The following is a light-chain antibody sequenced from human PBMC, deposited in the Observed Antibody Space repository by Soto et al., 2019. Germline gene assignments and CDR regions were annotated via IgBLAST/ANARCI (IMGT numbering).Light chain of an antibody. CDR2: GAS. Sequence: EIVLTQSPGTLPLSPGERATLSCRASQSVSRNYLAWYQQKPGQAPRLLIYGASRGAAGIPDRFSGSGSGTDFTLTISRLELEDFAVYFCQQYERSPMLTFGQGTKLE. V-gene: IGKV3-20*01. CDR1: QSVSRNY. CDR3: QQYERSPMLT. J-gene: IGKJ2*01.